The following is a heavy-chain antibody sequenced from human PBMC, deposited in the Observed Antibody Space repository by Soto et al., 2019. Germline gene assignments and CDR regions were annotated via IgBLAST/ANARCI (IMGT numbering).Heavy chain of an antibody. CDR1: GGSISSSIYY. CDR3: ARQYDFWSGYPDY. V-gene: IGHV4-39*01. CDR2: IYYSGST. Sequence: SDTLCLTCTVSGGSISSSIYYWGWIRQPPGKGLEWIGSIYYSGSTYYNPSLKSRVTISVDTPKNQFSLKLSSVTAADTAVYYCARQYDFWSGYPDYWGQGTLVTVSS. D-gene: IGHD3-3*01. J-gene: IGHJ4*02.